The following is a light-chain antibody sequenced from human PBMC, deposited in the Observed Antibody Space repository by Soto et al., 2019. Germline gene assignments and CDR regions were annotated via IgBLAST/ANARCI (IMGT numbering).Light chain of an antibody. CDR3: CSYEGSYTLV. J-gene: IGLJ2*01. CDR1: SSDVGGYNY. CDR2: DVS. Sequence: QSVLTQPRSVSGSPGQSVTISCTGTSSDVGGYNYVSWYQQHPGKAPKLMIYDVSKRPSGVPDRFSGSKSGNTASLTISGLQAEDEADYYCCSYEGSYTLVFGGGT. V-gene: IGLV2-11*01.